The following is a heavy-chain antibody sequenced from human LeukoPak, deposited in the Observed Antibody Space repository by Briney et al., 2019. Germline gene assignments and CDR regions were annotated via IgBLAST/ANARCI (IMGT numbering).Heavy chain of an antibody. Sequence: SSETLSLTCTVSGGSISNYYWNWIRQPPGKGLEWIGYIYYSGSTNYNPSLKSRVTISVDTSKNQFSLKLSSVTAADTAVYYCARLTGSSGWYPNYGMDVWGQGTTVTVSS. D-gene: IGHD6-19*01. CDR3: ARLTGSSGWYPNYGMDV. V-gene: IGHV4-59*01. CDR1: GGSISNYY. CDR2: IYYSGST. J-gene: IGHJ6*02.